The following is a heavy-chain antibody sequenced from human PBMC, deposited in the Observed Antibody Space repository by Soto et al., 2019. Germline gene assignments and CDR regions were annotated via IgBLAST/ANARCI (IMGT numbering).Heavy chain of an antibody. J-gene: IGHJ4*02. V-gene: IGHV4-34*01. Sequence: SETLSLTCAVYGGSFSGYYWSWIRQPPGKGLEWIGEINHSGSTNYNPSLKSRLTISVDTSKNQFPLKLSSVTAAETAVYYCSRGGYDILTGYYPPDYWGQGTLVTVSS. CDR1: GGSFSGYY. CDR3: SRGGYDILTGYYPPDY. D-gene: IGHD3-9*01. CDR2: INHSGST.